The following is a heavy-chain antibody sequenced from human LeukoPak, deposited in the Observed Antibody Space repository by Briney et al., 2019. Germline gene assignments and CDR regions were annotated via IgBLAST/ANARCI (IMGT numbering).Heavy chain of an antibody. CDR3: ARGRIRGYSYGYLHYFDY. CDR1: SGSISSSTYY. J-gene: IGHJ4*02. Sequence: SETLSLTCTVSSGSISSSTYYWGWIRQPPGKGLEWIGTIYYTGSTYYNPSLKSRVTISVDTSKNQFSLKLSSVTAADTAVYYCARGRIRGYSYGYLHYFDYWGQGTLVTVSS. CDR2: IYYTGST. D-gene: IGHD5-18*01. V-gene: IGHV4-39*07.